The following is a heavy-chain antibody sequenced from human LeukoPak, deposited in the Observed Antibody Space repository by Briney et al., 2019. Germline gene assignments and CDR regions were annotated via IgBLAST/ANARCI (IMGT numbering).Heavy chain of an antibody. J-gene: IGHJ5*02. CDR3: ARDAGGTDQLSNWFDP. CDR1: GFTFSGYG. V-gene: IGHV3-33*01. CDR2: IWYDGTNI. D-gene: IGHD2-2*01. Sequence: PGGSLRLSCAVSGFTFSGYGMHWVRQAPGKGLEWVAVIWYDGTNIYYADSVKGRFTVSRDNSKNTLYLQMNGLRAEDTAVYYCARDAGGTDQLSNWFDPWGQGTLVTVSS.